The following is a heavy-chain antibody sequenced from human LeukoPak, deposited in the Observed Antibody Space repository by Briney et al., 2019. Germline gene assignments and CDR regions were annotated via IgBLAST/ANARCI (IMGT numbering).Heavy chain of an antibody. CDR2: MNPNSGNT. CDR1: GYTFTSYD. V-gene: IGHV1-8*03. Sequence: ASVKVSCKASGYTFTSYDINWARQATGQGLEWMGWMNPNSGNTGYAQKFQGRVTITRNTSISTAYMELSSLRSEDTAVYYCARGDYDILTGYYSCWFDPWGQGTLVTVSS. J-gene: IGHJ5*02. CDR3: ARGDYDILTGYYSCWFDP. D-gene: IGHD3-9*01.